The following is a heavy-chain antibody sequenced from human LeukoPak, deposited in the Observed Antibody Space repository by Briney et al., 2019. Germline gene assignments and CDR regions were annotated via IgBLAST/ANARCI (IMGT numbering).Heavy chain of an antibody. Sequence: GESLKISCKGSGYSFTSYWIGWVRQMPGEGLEGMGIIYPGDSDTRYSPAFQGQVTISDDNSISTAYLQWSSMKAYDTVMYYCARHLYDSSGPDYWGQGTLVTVSS. V-gene: IGHV5-51*01. J-gene: IGHJ4*02. CDR1: GYSFTSYW. CDR2: IYPGDSDT. CDR3: ARHLYDSSGPDY. D-gene: IGHD3-22*01.